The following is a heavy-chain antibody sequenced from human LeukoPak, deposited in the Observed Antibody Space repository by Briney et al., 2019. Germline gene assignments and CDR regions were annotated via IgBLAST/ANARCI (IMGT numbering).Heavy chain of an antibody. CDR1: GFTFSSYA. CDR2: ISGSGGST. Sequence: GGSLRLSCAASGFTFSSYAMSWVRQVPGKGLEWVSAISGSGGSTYYADSVKGRFTISRDNSKNTLYLQMNSLRAEDTAVYYCAKTLWDYYDSSGSYSFSAWGQGTLVTVSS. CDR3: AKTLWDYYDSSGSYSFSA. J-gene: IGHJ4*02. D-gene: IGHD3-22*01. V-gene: IGHV3-23*01.